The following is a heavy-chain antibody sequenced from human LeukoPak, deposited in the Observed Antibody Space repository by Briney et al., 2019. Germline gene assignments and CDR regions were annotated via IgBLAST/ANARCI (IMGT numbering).Heavy chain of an antibody. CDR3: ARVSIWFGY. Sequence: GGSLRLSCADSGFTFSSYWLSWVRQAPGKGLEWVANIKQDGSEKYYVDSVKGRFTISRDNAKNSLYLQMNSLRAEDTAVYYCARVSIWFGYWGQGTLVTVSS. CDR1: GFTFSSYW. CDR2: IKQDGSEK. D-gene: IGHD3-10*01. V-gene: IGHV3-7*01. J-gene: IGHJ4*02.